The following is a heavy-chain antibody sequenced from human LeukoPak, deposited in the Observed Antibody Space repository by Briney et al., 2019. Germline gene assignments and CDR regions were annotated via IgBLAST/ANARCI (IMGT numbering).Heavy chain of an antibody. Sequence: PGGPLRLSCAASGFTFSSYAMHWVRQAPGKGLEWVAVISYDGSNKYYADSVKGRFTISRDNSKNTLYLQMNSLRAEDTAVYYCARCIAVAGIKDAFDIWGQGTMVTVSS. V-gene: IGHV3-30*04. CDR2: ISYDGSNK. D-gene: IGHD6-19*01. CDR1: GFTFSSYA. CDR3: ARCIAVAGIKDAFDI. J-gene: IGHJ3*02.